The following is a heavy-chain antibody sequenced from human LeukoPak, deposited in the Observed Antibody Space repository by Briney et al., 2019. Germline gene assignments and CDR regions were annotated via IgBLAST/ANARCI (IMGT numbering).Heavy chain of an antibody. CDR3: ARGRRCFDQ. V-gene: IGHV4-59*01. CDR1: GDSISGYY. CDR2: IYYSGRT. J-gene: IGHJ4*02. Sequence: SETLSLTCTVSGDSISGYYWSWIRQPPGKGLEWIGYIYYSGRTNYNASLKSRVTISVDTSKNQSSLRLSSVAAADTAIYCCARGRRCFDQWGQGTLVTVSS.